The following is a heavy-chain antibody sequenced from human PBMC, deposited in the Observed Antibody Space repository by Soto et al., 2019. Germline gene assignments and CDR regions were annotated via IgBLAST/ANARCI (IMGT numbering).Heavy chain of an antibody. CDR2: IYYSGSG. D-gene: IGHD3-10*01. CDR3: ARHHYGSGSSAMGFFYFYYMDV. V-gene: IGHV4-39*01. Sequence: QLQLQESGPGLVKPSETLSLSCTVSGGSLSSNTYFWGWLRQPPGKGLEWIGAIYYSGSGYYNPSLKSRVTISADTSKNQFSLQLTSVTAADTAIYYCARHHYGSGSSAMGFFYFYYMDVWGEGTTVTVSS. J-gene: IGHJ6*03. CDR1: GGSLSSNTYF.